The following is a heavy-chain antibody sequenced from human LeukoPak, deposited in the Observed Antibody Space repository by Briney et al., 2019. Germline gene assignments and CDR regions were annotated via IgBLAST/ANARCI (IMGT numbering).Heavy chain of an antibody. CDR2: ISAYNGNT. CDR1: GYTFTSYG. CDR3: ARGVSSSSWKKDYYYYYMDV. V-gene: IGHV1-18*01. Sequence: ASVKVSCKASGYTFTSYGISWVRQAPGQGLEWMGWISAYNGNTNYAQKLQGRVTMTTDTSTSTAYMELRSLRSDDTAVYYCARGVSSSSWKKDYYYYYMDVWGKGTTVTVSS. J-gene: IGHJ6*03. D-gene: IGHD6-13*01.